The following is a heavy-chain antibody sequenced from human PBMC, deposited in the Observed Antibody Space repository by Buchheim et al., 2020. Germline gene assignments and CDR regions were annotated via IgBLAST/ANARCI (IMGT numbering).Heavy chain of an antibody. CDR2: IYYSGST. CDR1: GGSISSYY. V-gene: IGHV4-59*01. Sequence: QVQLQESGPGLVKPSETLSLTCTVSGGSISSYYWSWIRQPPGKGLEWIGYIYYSGSTNYNPSLKSRVTISVDTSKNQFSLKLSSVTAADTAVYYCARGVDYYDSSGYYYWGQGTL. J-gene: IGHJ4*02. CDR3: ARGVDYYDSSGYYY. D-gene: IGHD3-22*01.